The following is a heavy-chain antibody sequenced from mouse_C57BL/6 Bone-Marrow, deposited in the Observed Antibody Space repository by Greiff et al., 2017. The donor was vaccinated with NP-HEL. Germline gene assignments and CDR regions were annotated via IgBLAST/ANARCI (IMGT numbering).Heavy chain of an antibody. CDR1: GYTFTDYN. V-gene: IGHV1-22*01. J-gene: IGHJ2*01. Sequence: EVQLVESGPELVKPGASVKMSCKASGYTFTDYNMHWVKQSHGKSLEWIGYINPNNGGTSYNQKFKGKATLTVNKSSSTAYMELRSLTSEDSAVYYCARSCSGHGSSKFVFDYWGQGTTLTVSS. CDR3: ARSCSGHGSSKFVFDY. CDR2: INPNNGGT. D-gene: IGHD1-1*01.